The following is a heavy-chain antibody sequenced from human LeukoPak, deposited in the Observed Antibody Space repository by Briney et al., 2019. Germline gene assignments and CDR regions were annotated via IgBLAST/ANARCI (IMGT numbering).Heavy chain of an antibody. J-gene: IGHJ3*02. D-gene: IGHD1-26*01. CDR3: ARDPYRFAFDI. CDR2: INVDGTAE. Sequence: GGSLRLSCAASGFNFSTIYMSWVRQTPGQGLEWVANINVDGTAEYYVDSVKGRFTISRDNAKNSLYLQMNSLRAEDTAVYYCARDPYRFAFDIWGQGTVVLVSS. V-gene: IGHV3-7*03. CDR1: GFNFSTIY.